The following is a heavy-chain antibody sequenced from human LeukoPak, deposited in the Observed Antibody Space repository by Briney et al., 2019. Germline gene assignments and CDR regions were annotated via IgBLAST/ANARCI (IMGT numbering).Heavy chain of an antibody. D-gene: IGHD3-16*01. J-gene: IGHJ6*04. V-gene: IGHV3-21*01. Sequence: PGGSLRLSCAASGFTFSSYSMNWVRQAPGKGLEWVSSISSSSSYIYYADSVKGRFTISRDNAKNSLYLQMNSLRAEDTAVYYCARDFMTEGAFDIWGKGTTVTVSS. CDR2: ISSSSSYI. CDR1: GFTFSSYS. CDR3: ARDFMTEGAFDI.